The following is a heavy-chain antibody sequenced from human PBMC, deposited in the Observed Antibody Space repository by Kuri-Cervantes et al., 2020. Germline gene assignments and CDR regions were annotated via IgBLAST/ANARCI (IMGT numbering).Heavy chain of an antibody. Sequence: GGSLRLSCAASGFTFDDYTMHWVRQAPGKGLEWVSLISWDGGSTYYADSVKGRFTISRDNSKNSLYLQMNSLRAEDTALYYCAKDLYGSGNPAFDIWGQGTMVTVSS. D-gene: IGHD3-10*01. J-gene: IGHJ3*02. CDR2: ISWDGGST. CDR3: AKDLYGSGNPAFDI. CDR1: GFTFDDYT. V-gene: IGHV3-43*01.